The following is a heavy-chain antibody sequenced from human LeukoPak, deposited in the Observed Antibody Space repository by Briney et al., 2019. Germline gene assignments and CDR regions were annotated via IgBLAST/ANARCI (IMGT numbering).Heavy chain of an antibody. V-gene: IGHV3-23*01. CDR3: AKVESSGWFTNYYYGMDV. CDR2: ISGSGGGT. Sequence: GGSLRLSCAASGFTFSSYAMSWVRQVPGKGLEWVSAISGSGGGTYYADSVKGRFTISRDNSKNTLYLQMNGLRAEDTAIYYCAKVESSGWFTNYYYGMDVWGQGTTVTVSS. CDR1: GFTFSSYA. J-gene: IGHJ6*02. D-gene: IGHD6-19*01.